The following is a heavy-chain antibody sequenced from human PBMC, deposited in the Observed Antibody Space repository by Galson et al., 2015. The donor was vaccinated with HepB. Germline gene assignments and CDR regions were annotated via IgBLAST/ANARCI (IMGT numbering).Heavy chain of an antibody. CDR3: ARVGVGYDFWSGYSNWFDP. Sequence: VKVSCKASGYTFTSYAMHWVRQAPGQRLEWMGWINAGNGNTKYSQKFQGRVTITRDTSASTAYMELSSLRSEDTAVYYCARVGVGYDFWSGYSNWFDPWGQGTLVTVSS. D-gene: IGHD3-3*01. CDR2: INAGNGNT. V-gene: IGHV1-3*01. J-gene: IGHJ5*02. CDR1: GYTFTSYA.